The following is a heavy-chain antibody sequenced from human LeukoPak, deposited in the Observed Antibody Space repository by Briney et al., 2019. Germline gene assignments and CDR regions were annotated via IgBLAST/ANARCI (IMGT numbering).Heavy chain of an antibody. V-gene: IGHV3-48*03. Sequence: GGSLRLPCAASGFSFSGFDMNWVRQAPGKGLEWIAHIGTSVNAIYYADSVKGRFTISRDNARDSLFLQMDSLRVEDTAVYYCARDSVWFGDLLNWGQGALVIVST. CDR2: IGTSVNAI. J-gene: IGHJ4*02. CDR3: ARDSVWFGDLLN. CDR1: GFSFSGFD. D-gene: IGHD3-10*01.